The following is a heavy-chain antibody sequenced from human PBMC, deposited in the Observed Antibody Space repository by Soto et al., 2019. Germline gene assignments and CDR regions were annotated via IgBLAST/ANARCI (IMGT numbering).Heavy chain of an antibody. V-gene: IGHV3-30*18. Sequence: QGQLVESGGGVVQPGRSLRLSCAASGFTFNSYGIHWVRQAPGQGLEWVAGVSYDGSKQYYTDSVRGRFTISRDNSRNTLDLKMNSLRAEDTAVYYCAKDTYYHDSSGYYVFDCWGQGTLVTVSS. J-gene: IGHJ4*02. CDR1: GFTFNSYG. D-gene: IGHD3-22*01. CDR3: AKDTYYHDSSGYYVFDC. CDR2: VSYDGSKQ.